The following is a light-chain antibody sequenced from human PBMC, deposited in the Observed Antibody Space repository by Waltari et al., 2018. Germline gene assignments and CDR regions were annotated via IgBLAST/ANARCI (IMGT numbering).Light chain of an antibody. CDR3: CSYAGSSTLV. Sequence: QSALTQPASVSGSPGQSITISCTGTSSDVGSYNLVSWYQQHPGKAPNLMIYEGSKRPSGFSNRFSGSKSGNTASLTISGLQADDEADYYCCSYAGSSTLVFGGGTKLTVL. CDR2: EGS. CDR1: SSDVGSYNL. V-gene: IGLV2-23*01. J-gene: IGLJ2*01.